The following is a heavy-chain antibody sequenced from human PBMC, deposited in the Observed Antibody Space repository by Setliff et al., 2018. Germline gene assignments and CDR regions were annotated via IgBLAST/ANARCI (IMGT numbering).Heavy chain of an antibody. Sequence: ASVKVSCKASGYTFTGYYMHWVRQAPGQGLEWMGRINPNSGGTNYAQKFQGRVTMTRDTSISTAYMELSRLRSDDTAVYYCARGPFLEWLLYYDYWGQGTLVTVSA. CDR2: INPNSGGT. V-gene: IGHV1-2*06. D-gene: IGHD3-3*01. J-gene: IGHJ4*02. CDR3: ARGPFLEWLLYYDY. CDR1: GYTFTGYY.